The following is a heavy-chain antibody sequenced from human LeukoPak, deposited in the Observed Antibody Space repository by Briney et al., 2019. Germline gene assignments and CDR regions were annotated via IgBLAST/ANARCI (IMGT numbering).Heavy chain of an antibody. CDR2: ISSSSSYI. D-gene: IGHD5/OR15-5a*01. CDR3: AGGSSVTYYYFDY. Sequence: PGGSLRLSCAASGFTFSSYSMNWVRQAPGKGLEWVSSISSSSSYIYSADSVKGRFTISRDNAKNSLYLQMNSLRAEDTAVYYCAGGSSVTYYYFDYWGQGTLVTVSS. J-gene: IGHJ4*02. CDR1: GFTFSSYS. V-gene: IGHV3-21*01.